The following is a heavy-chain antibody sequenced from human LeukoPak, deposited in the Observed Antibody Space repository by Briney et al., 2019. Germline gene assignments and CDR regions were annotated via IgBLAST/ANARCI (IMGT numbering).Heavy chain of an antibody. J-gene: IGHJ4*02. CDR3: ARDIPAALDY. Sequence: SETLSLTCTVSGVSISSYYWSCIRQPPGKGLEWIGYIYYSGSTNYNPSLKSRVTISVDTSKNQFSLKLSSVTAADTAVYYCARDIPAALDYWGQGTLVTVSS. CDR1: GVSISSYY. CDR2: IYYSGST. D-gene: IGHD6-13*01. V-gene: IGHV4-59*01.